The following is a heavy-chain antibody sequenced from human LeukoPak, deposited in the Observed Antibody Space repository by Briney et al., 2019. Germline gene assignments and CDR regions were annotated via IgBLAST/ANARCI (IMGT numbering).Heavy chain of an antibody. CDR3: ARDRTTWYSSSTYGYYYYYMDV. V-gene: IGHV3-21*01. D-gene: IGHD6-6*01. CDR2: ISSSSSYI. CDR1: GFTFRSYS. J-gene: IGHJ6*03. Sequence: GGSLRLSCAGSGFTFRSYSMNWVRQAPGKGLEWVSSISSSSSYIYYADSVKGRFTISRDNAKNSLYLQMNSLRAEDTAVYYCARDRTTWYSSSTYGYYYYYMDVWGKGTTVTVSS.